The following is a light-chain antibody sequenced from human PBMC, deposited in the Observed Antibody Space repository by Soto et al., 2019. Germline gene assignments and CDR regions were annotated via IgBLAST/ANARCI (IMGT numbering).Light chain of an antibody. V-gene: IGKV3-20*01. CDR3: QQYGSSPIT. Sequence: EIVLTQSPGTLSLSPGERATLSYSASHSVTRYVAWYQQKPGQAPRLLISDASGRATGIPDRFSGSGSETDFSLTINRLEPEDFAVYFCQQYGSSPITFGQGTRLEI. CDR1: HSVTRY. J-gene: IGKJ5*01. CDR2: DAS.